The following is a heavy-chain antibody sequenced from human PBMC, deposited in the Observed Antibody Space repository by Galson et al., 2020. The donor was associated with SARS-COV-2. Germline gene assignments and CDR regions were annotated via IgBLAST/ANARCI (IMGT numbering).Heavy chain of an antibody. V-gene: IGHV3-13*01. Sequence: GESLKISCAASGFTFSSYDMHWVRQATGKGLEWVSAIGTAGDTYYPGSVKGRFTISRENAKNSLYLQMNSLRAGDTAVYYCARGHVDTAMVTGRRYYYYYMDVWGKGTTVTVSS. CDR2: IGTAGDT. D-gene: IGHD5-18*01. J-gene: IGHJ6*03. CDR3: ARGHVDTAMVTGRRYYYYYMDV. CDR1: GFTFSSYD.